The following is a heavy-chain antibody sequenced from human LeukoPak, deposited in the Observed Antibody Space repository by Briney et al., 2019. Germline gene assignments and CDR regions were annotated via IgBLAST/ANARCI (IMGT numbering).Heavy chain of an antibody. Sequence: PSETLSLTCTVSGGSISSSSYYWGWIRQPPGKGLEWIGSIYYSGSTYYNPSLKSRVTISVDTSKNQFSLKLSSVTAADTAVYYCASCGTIYDSSGAFDIWGQGTMVTVSS. CDR2: IYYSGST. V-gene: IGHV4-39*07. CDR1: GGSISSSSYY. D-gene: IGHD3-22*01. CDR3: ASCGTIYDSSGAFDI. J-gene: IGHJ3*02.